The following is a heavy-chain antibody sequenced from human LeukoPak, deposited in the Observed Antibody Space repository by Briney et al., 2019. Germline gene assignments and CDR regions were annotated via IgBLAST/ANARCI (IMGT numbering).Heavy chain of an antibody. J-gene: IGHJ4*02. CDR3: ARVGVAGTGPLLDY. D-gene: IGHD6-19*01. Sequence: PSETLSLTCAVYGGSFSGYYWNWIRQPPGKGQEWIGEINHIGSTNYNPSLKSRVTISADTSKNQVSLRLSSVTAADTAVYYCARVGVAGTGPLLDYWGQGTLVTVSS. V-gene: IGHV4-34*01. CDR1: GGSFSGYY. CDR2: INHIGST.